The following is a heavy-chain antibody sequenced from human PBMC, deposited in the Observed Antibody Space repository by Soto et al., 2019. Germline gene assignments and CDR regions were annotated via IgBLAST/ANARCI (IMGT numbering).Heavy chain of an antibody. CDR2: IWYDGSNK. CDR3: AKAPVVAVARPDY. Sequence: GGSLRLSCAASGFTFSSYGMHWVRQAPGKGLEWVAVIWYDGSNKYYADSVKGRFTISRDNSKNTLYLQMNSLRAEDTAVYYCAKAPVVAVARPDYWGQGTLVTVSS. D-gene: IGHD6-19*01. V-gene: IGHV3-33*06. J-gene: IGHJ4*02. CDR1: GFTFSSYG.